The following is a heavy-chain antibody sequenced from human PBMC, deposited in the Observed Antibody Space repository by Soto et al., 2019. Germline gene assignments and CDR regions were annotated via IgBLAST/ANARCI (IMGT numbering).Heavy chain of an antibody. D-gene: IGHD3-3*01. J-gene: IGHJ4*02. Sequence: ASVKVSCKASGYTFTSYGISWVRQAPGQGLEWMGWISAYNGNTNYAQKLQGRVTMTTDTSTSTAYMELRSLRSDDTAVYYCARDLRPYCDFWSGYYGMVYFDYWGQGTLVTSPQ. V-gene: IGHV1-18*01. CDR3: ARDLRPYCDFWSGYYGMVYFDY. CDR2: ISAYNGNT. CDR1: GYTFTSYG.